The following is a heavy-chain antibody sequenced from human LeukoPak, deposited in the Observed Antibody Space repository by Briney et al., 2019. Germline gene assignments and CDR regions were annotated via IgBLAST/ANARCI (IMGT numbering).Heavy chain of an antibody. CDR2: INPNSGGT. CDR3: ARDRVAAAHFVSHRGWFDP. D-gene: IGHD6-13*01. J-gene: IGHJ5*02. V-gene: IGHV1-2*06. Sequence: ASVKVSCKASGYTFTGYYMHWVRQAPGQGLEWMGRINPNSGGTNYAQKFQGRVTMTRHTSISTAYMELSRLRSDDTAVYYCARDRVAAAHFVSHRGWFDPWGQGTLVTVSS. CDR1: GYTFTGYY.